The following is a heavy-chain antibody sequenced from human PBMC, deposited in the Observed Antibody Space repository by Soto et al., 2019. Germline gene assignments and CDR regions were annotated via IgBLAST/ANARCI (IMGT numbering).Heavy chain of an antibody. V-gene: IGHV1-69*13. D-gene: IGHD3-22*01. CDR2: IIPIFGTA. J-gene: IGHJ3*02. Sequence: ASVKVSCKASGGTFSSYAISWVRQAPGQGLEWMGGIIPIFGTANYAQKFQGRVTITADESTSTAYMELSSLRSEDTAVYYCARSYSYYYDSSGPDAFDIWGQGTMVTVSS. CDR1: GGTFSSYA. CDR3: ARSYSYYYDSSGPDAFDI.